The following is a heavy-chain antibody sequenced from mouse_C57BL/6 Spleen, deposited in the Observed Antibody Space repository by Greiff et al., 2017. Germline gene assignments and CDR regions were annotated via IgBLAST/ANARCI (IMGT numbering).Heavy chain of an antibody. Sequence: EVQGVESGGGLVKPGGSLKLSCAASGFTFSSYAMSWVRQTPEKRLEWVATISDGGSYTYYPDNVKGRFTISRDNAKNNLYLQMSHLKSEDTAKYYCARDDCYFYAMDYWGQGTSVTVAS. CDR1: GFTFSSYA. V-gene: IGHV5-4*01. J-gene: IGHJ4*01. CDR2: ISDGGSYT. D-gene: IGHD1-1*01. CDR3: ARDDCYFYAMDY.